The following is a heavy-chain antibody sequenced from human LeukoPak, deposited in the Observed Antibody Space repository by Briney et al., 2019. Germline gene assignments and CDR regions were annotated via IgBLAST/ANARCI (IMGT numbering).Heavy chain of an antibody. CDR3: AKDYYGSGSYYFDY. V-gene: IGHV3-23*01. J-gene: IGHJ4*02. CDR2: ISGSDGST. CDR1: GFTFSSYA. Sequence: GVSLGLSCAASGFTFSSYAMSWVRQAPGKGLEGVSGISGSDGSTYYADSVKGRFTISRDNSKNTLNLQMNSLRAEDTAVYYCAKDYYGSGSYYFDYWGQGTLVTVSS. D-gene: IGHD3-10*01.